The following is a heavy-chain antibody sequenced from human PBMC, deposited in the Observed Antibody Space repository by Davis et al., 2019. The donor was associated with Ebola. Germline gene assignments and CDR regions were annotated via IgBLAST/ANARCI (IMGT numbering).Heavy chain of an antibody. CDR2: IYYIGNT. D-gene: IGHD6-13*01. Sequence: MPSETLSLTCTVSGGSISSYYWSWIRQPPGKGLEWIGYIYYIGNTNYNPSLKSRVTISLDTSKNQFSLKLSSVTAADTAVYYCARGRIAAAGTGFDYWGQGTLVTVSS. CDR3: ARGRIAAAGTGFDY. V-gene: IGHV4-59*01. J-gene: IGHJ4*02. CDR1: GGSISSYY.